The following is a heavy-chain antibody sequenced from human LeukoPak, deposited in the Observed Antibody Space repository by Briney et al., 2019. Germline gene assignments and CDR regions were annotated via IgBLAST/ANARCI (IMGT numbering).Heavy chain of an antibody. CDR3: AKDSLSSYYYDSSGYYG. CDR1: GFTFDDYA. Sequence: GGSLRLSCAASGFTFDDYAMHWVRQAPGKGLEWVSLISGDGGSTYYADSVKGRFTISRDNSKNSLYLQMNSLRTEDTALYYCAKDSLSSYYYDSSGYYGWGQGTLVTVSS. V-gene: IGHV3-43*02. D-gene: IGHD3-22*01. CDR2: ISGDGGST. J-gene: IGHJ4*02.